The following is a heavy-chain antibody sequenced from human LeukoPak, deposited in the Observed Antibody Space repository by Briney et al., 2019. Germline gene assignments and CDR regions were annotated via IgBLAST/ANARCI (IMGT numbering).Heavy chain of an antibody. V-gene: IGHV3-53*01. CDR2: IYSGGGT. J-gene: IGHJ5*02. CDR3: ARVARYNWFDP. CDR1: GFXVSSNY. Sequence: GGSLRLSCAASGFXVSSNYMSWVRQAPGKGLEWVSVIYSGGGTYYTDSVKGRFTISRDSSKNTLYLQMNSLRAEDTAVYYCARVARYNWFDPWGQGTLVTVSS.